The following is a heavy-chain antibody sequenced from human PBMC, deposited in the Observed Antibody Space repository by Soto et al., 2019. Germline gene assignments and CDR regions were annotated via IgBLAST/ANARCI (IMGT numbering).Heavy chain of an antibody. D-gene: IGHD6-19*01. Sequence: PSETLSLTCAVSGGSISSSNWWSWVRQPPGKGLEWIGEIYHSGSTNYNPSLKSRVTISVDKSKNQFSLKLSSVTAADTAVYYCAIDSGYSSGLSSWGQGTLVTVSS. CDR2: IYHSGST. V-gene: IGHV4-4*02. CDR3: AIDSGYSSGLSS. J-gene: IGHJ5*02. CDR1: GGSISSSNW.